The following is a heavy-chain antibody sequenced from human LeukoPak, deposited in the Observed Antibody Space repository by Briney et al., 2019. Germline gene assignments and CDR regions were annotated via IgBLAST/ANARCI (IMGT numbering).Heavy chain of an antibody. CDR2: TYYRSKWYN. J-gene: IGHJ4*02. CDR3: ARECSSSWHGVGVGGVDYFDY. V-gene: IGHV6-1*01. D-gene: IGHD6-13*01. Sequence: SQTLSLTCAISGDSVSSNSAAWNWIRQSPSRGLEWLGRTYYRSKWYNDYAVSVKSRITINPDTSKNQFSLQLNSVTPEDTAVYYCARECSSSWHGVGVGGVDYFDYWGQGTLVTVSS. CDR1: GDSVSSNSAA.